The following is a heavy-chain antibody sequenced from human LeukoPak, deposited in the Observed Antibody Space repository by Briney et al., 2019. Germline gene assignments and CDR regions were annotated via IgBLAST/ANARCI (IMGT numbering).Heavy chain of an antibody. V-gene: IGHV3-48*01. D-gene: IGHD3-22*01. Sequence: GGSLRLSCAASGFTFSSYSMNWVRQAPGKGLEWVSYISSSSSTIYYADSVEGRFTISRDNAKNSLYLQMNSLRAEDTAVYYCARADDSSGYYPDAFDIWGQGTMVTVSS. CDR1: GFTFSSYS. J-gene: IGHJ3*02. CDR3: ARADDSSGYYPDAFDI. CDR2: ISSSSSTI.